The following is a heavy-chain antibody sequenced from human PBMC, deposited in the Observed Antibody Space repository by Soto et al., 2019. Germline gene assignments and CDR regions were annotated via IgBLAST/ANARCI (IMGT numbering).Heavy chain of an antibody. CDR2: TISTDNTK. D-gene: IGHD6-6*01. Sequence: AGSLSLACDASGGIFRTYERGWVSHPPEEGREWDSYTISTDNTKNYTDSVRGRFTISRDNAKNQLYLQMTRVRAEDTAVYDCAREGVLIAAAGLDYWGQGTLVTVSS. V-gene: IGHV3-48*03. CDR3: AREGVLIAAAGLDY. J-gene: IGHJ4*02. CDR1: GGIFRTYE.